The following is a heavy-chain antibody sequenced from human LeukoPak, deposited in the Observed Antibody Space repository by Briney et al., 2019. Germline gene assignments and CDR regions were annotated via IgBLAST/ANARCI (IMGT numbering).Heavy chain of an antibody. Sequence: PGGSLRLSCSASGFTFSSYVMHWVRQAPGKGLEYVSTISSNGGSTYYADALKGRFTISRDNSKNTLNLHMSSLRTDDTAVYYCVNWGGNYGMDVWGQGTTVTVSS. CDR2: ISSNGGST. J-gene: IGHJ6*02. CDR1: GFTFSSYV. CDR3: VNWGGNYGMDV. V-gene: IGHV3-64D*06. D-gene: IGHD3-16*01.